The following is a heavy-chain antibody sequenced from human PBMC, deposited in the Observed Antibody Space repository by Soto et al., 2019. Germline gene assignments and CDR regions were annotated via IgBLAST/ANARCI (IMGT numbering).Heavy chain of an antibody. CDR2: ISAYNGNT. V-gene: IGHV1-18*01. J-gene: IGHJ4*02. Sequence: QVQLVQSGAEVKKPGASVKVSCKASGYTFTSYGISWVRQAPGQGLEWMGWISAYNGNTNYAQKLQGRATMTTHTSTSTAYMELRRLRSDDTAVYYCARDSDDRYSSGLNFDYLGQGTLVTVSS. CDR3: ARDSDDRYSSGLNFDY. CDR1: GYTFTSYG. D-gene: IGHD6-19*01.